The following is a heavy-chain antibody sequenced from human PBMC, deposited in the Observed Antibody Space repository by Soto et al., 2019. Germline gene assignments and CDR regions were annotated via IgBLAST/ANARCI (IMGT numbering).Heavy chain of an antibody. CDR2: ISGSGSTI. Sequence: GGSLRLSCAASGFTFSDYYMSWIRQAPGKGLEWVSYISGSGSTIYYADSVKGRFTISRDNAKNSLYLQMNSLRSEDTAVYYCATNYGSGSYPSMSYFDYWGQGTLVTVSS. CDR3: ATNYGSGSYPSMSYFDY. J-gene: IGHJ4*02. V-gene: IGHV3-11*01. CDR1: GFTFSDYY. D-gene: IGHD3-10*01.